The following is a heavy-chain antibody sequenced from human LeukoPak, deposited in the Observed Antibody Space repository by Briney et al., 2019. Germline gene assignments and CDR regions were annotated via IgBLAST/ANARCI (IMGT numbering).Heavy chain of an antibody. J-gene: IGHJ4*02. CDR1: GFSFSNYG. CDR3: ARSNNGGWGYCDY. V-gene: IGHV3-33*01. D-gene: IGHD3-16*01. CDR2: IWYDGSNK. Sequence: SLRLSCAASGFSFSNYGMHWVRQAPGKGLEWVAVIWYDGSNKYYADSVKGRFTISRDNSKNTLYVQMSSLRAEDTAVYYCARSNNGGWGYCDYWGQGSQVTVSS.